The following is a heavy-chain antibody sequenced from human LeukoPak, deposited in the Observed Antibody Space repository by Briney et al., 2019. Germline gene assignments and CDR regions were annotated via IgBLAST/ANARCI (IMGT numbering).Heavy chain of an antibody. CDR2: TYYSGST. D-gene: IGHD2-21*01. CDR3: ARDPVIYGMDV. J-gene: IGHJ6*02. Sequence: SETLSLTCTVSGGSVSSGSYYWSWIRQPPGKGLEWIGYTYYSGSTNYNPSLKSRVTISVDTSKNQFSLKLSSVTAADTAVYYCARDPVIYGMDVWGQGTTVTVSS. CDR1: GGSVSSGSYY. V-gene: IGHV4-61*01.